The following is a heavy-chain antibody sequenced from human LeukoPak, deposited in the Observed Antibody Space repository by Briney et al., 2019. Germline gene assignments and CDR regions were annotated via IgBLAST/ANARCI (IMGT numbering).Heavy chain of an antibody. CDR1: GFTFSSYA. CDR2: ISGSDASS. Sequence: GGSLRLSCAASGFTFSSYAMSWVRQTPGKGLEWVSGISGSDASSYYTDSVKGRFTISRDNSKNTLYLHMNSLRAEDTAVYYCAKDVTYYFGSGSNPNWFDPWGQGTLVTVSS. J-gene: IGHJ5*02. D-gene: IGHD3-10*01. V-gene: IGHV3-23*01. CDR3: AKDVTYYFGSGSNPNWFDP.